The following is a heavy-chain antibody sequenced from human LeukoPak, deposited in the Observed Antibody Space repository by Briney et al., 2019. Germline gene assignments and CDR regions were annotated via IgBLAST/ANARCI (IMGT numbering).Heavy chain of an antibody. CDR1: GYSFSDCA. V-gene: IGHV1-18*01. Sequence: ASVKISCKASGYSFSDCAISWVRQAPGQGLEWMGYISPYNGDTNYAPKLQGRVTMTIDKSTRTAYMEVRGLTSDDTAVYFCARESRLHWFGELPIDYWGQGTLVTVSS. D-gene: IGHD3-10*01. CDR3: ARESRLHWFGELPIDY. CDR2: ISPYNGDT. J-gene: IGHJ4*02.